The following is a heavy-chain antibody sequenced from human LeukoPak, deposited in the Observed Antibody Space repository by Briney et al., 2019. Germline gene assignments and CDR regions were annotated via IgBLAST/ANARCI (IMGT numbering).Heavy chain of an antibody. V-gene: IGHV4-30-4*02. CDR3: ARSRADYGDYNWYFDL. Sequence: SDTLSLTCTVAGGSIISGDYYWSWIRQPPGKGLEWIGYIYYSGSTYYNPSLKSRVTISVDTSKNQFSLKLSSVTAADTAVYYCARSRADYGDYNWYFDLWGRGTLVTVSS. D-gene: IGHD4-17*01. CDR1: GGSIISGDYY. J-gene: IGHJ2*01. CDR2: IYYSGST.